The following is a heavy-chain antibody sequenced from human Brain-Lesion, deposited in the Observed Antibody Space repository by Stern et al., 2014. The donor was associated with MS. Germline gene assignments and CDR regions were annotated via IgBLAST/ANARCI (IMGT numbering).Heavy chain of an antibody. CDR1: GGSVSSTSYA. V-gene: IGHV4-39*01. CDR2: IYFSWNP. Sequence: QLQLQESGPGLVKPSETLSLTCTVAGGSVSSTSYAWAWIRQPPGKGLEXIGTIYFSWNPYYSPSLKSRLTISLDTAKNQFSLPRRSVTAADTAVYYCAGEEDIRYCSGGSCTGNWFDPWGQGTLVTVSS. J-gene: IGHJ5*02. D-gene: IGHD2-15*01. CDR3: AGEEDIRYCSGGSCTGNWFDP.